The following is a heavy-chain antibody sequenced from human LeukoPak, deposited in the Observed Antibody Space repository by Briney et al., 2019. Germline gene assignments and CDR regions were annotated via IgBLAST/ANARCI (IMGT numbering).Heavy chain of an antibody. V-gene: IGHV1-24*01. Sequence: GASVKVSCKVSGYTLTELSMHWVRQAPGKGLEWMGGFDPEDGETIYAQKFQGRVTMTEDTSTDTAYMELSSLSSEDTAVYYCATGLFQPRYCSSTSCLYWGQGTLVTVSS. D-gene: IGHD2-2*01. J-gene: IGHJ4*02. CDR1: GYTLTELS. CDR3: ATGLFQPRYCSSTSCLY. CDR2: FDPEDGET.